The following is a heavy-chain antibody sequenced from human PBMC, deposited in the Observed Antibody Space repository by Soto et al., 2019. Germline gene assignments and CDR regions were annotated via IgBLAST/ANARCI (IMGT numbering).Heavy chain of an antibody. CDR3: AKRTGGWYFDL. Sequence: EVQLLESGGGLVQPGGSLRLSCAASGFTFSSYAMNWVRQAPGKGLEWVSVISGSGGSTYYADAVKGRFTISRDNSKNTLYLQMNSLRAEDTAVYDCAKRTGGWYFDLWGRGTLVTVSS. D-gene: IGHD3-16*01. CDR2: ISGSGGST. J-gene: IGHJ2*01. V-gene: IGHV3-23*01. CDR1: GFTFSSYA.